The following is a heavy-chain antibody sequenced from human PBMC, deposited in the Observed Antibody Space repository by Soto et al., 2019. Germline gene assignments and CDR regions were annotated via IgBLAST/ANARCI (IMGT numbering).Heavy chain of an antibody. CDR1: GFTFISSF. CDR2: INQDGGGT. CDR3: ARYFRGSGGYFFDY. J-gene: IGHJ4*02. Sequence: PGGSLRLSCVASGFTFISSFMGWVRQAPGKGLEWVANINQDGGGTYYVDSVEGRFTISRDNAKDSLYLQMHCLRGEDTAVYYCARYFRGSGGYFFDYWAQGTLVTVSS. D-gene: IGHD6-19*01. V-gene: IGHV3-7*03.